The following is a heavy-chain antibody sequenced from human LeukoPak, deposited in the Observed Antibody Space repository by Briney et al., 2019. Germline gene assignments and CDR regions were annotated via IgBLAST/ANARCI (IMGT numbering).Heavy chain of an antibody. CDR1: GFTFSSYS. J-gene: IGHJ4*02. V-gene: IGHV3-21*04. Sequence: GGSLRLSCAASGFTFSSYSMNWVRQAPGKGLEWVSSISSSSSYIYYADSVKGRFTTSRDNSKNTLYLQMNTLRAEDTAVYYCAKDGFIGYCSGGSCDYFDYWGQGTLVTVSS. CDR2: ISSSSSYI. D-gene: IGHD2-15*01. CDR3: AKDGFIGYCSGGSCDYFDY.